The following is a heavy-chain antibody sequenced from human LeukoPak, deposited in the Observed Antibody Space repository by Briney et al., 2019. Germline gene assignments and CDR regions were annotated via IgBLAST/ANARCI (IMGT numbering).Heavy chain of an antibody. V-gene: IGHV1-46*01. CDR3: ARADPITIFGVASNYYYMDV. CDR2: INPSGGST. J-gene: IGHJ6*03. Sequence: ASVKVSCKASGYTFTSYYMHWVRQAPGQGLEWMGIINPSGGSTSYAQKFQGRVTMTRDMSTSTVYMDLSSLRSEDTAVYYCARADPITIFGVASNYYYMDVWGKGTTVTVSS. D-gene: IGHD3-3*01. CDR1: GYTFTSYY.